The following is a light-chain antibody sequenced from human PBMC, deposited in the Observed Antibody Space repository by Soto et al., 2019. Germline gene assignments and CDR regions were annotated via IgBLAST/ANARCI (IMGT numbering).Light chain of an antibody. CDR2: AAA. CDR1: QDISKW. Sequence: DIQMTQSPSFVSASVGDRVTITCRASQDISKWLAWYQQKPGRAPKILIFAAATLQRGVPSRFSCSGSGTDFTLTISSQQPEDSATYYCQRADSIPLTFDGGTKVDFK. CDR3: QRADSIPLT. V-gene: IGKV1-12*01. J-gene: IGKJ4*01.